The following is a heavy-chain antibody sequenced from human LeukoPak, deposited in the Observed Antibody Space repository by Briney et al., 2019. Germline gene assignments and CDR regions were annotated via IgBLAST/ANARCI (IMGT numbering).Heavy chain of an antibody. J-gene: IGHJ6*03. D-gene: IGHD2-2*01. CDR3: VTRGPRVSRSSTHYYYYMDV. CDR2: IRNDGSNK. CDR1: AFTFSSYS. Sequence: PGGSLRLSCAASAFTFSSYSMNWVRQAPGKGLEWVSFIRNDGSNKYYADSVKGRFTISRDNSKNTLYLQMNSLRAEDTAVYYCVTRGPRVSRSSTHYYYYMDVWGKGTAVTISS. V-gene: IGHV3-30*02.